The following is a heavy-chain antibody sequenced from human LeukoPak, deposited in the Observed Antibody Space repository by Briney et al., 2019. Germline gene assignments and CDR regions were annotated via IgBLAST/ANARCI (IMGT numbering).Heavy chain of an antibody. D-gene: IGHD3-3*01. CDR2: IKQDGSEK. J-gene: IGHJ4*02. CDR1: GFTFSRYW. V-gene: IGHV3-7*01. Sequence: EGSLRLSCAASGFTFSRYWMSWVRQAPGKGLEWVANIKQDGSEKDYVDSVKGRFTIFRDNAKNSLYLQMNSLTAEDTAMYYCARGLWSGYAYWGQGTLVTVSS. CDR3: ARGLWSGYAY.